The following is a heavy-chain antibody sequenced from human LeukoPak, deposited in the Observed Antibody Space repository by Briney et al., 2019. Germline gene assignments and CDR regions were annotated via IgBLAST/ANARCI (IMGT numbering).Heavy chain of an antibody. V-gene: IGHV3-30*03. CDR3: AREIADYYDSTPLNWFDP. D-gene: IGHD3-22*01. CDR2: ISYDGSNK. Sequence: GRSLRLSCAASGFTFSSYGMHWVRQAPGKGLEWVAVISYDGSNKYYADSVKGRFTISRDNAKNSLYLQMNSLRAEDTAVYYCAREIADYYDSTPLNWFDPWGQGTLVTVSS. CDR1: GFTFSSYG. J-gene: IGHJ5*02.